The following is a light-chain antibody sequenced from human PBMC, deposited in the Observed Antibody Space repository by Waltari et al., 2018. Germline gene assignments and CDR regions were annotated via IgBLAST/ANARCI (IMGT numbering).Light chain of an antibody. V-gene: IGKV4-1*01. J-gene: IGKJ5*01. CDR3: QQDYSDLLIT. CDR1: QSVLYSYNNKNY. Sequence: DIVMTQSPDSLAVSLGERATINCKSSQSVLYSYNNKNYLAWYQQKPGQPPKLLIDWASTRESGVPYRFTGSGSGTDFTLTISSLQAEDVAVYYCQQDYSDLLITFGQGTRLEIK. CDR2: WAS.